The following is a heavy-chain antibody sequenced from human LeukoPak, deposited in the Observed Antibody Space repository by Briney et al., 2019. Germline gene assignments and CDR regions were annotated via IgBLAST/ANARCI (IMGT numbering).Heavy chain of an antibody. CDR1: GFTFSSYW. CDR3: ARAWGYFDWSSWFDP. D-gene: IGHD3-9*01. Sequence: GGSLRLSCAASGFTFSSYWMHWVRQAPGKGLVWVSRINSDGSSTSYADSVKGRFTISRDNAKNTLYLQMNSLRAEDTAVYYCARAWGYFDWSSWFDPWGQGTLVTVSS. V-gene: IGHV3-74*01. CDR2: INSDGSST. J-gene: IGHJ5*02.